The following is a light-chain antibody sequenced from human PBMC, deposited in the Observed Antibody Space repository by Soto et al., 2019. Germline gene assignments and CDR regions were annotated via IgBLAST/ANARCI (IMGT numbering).Light chain of an antibody. CDR2: EGN. V-gene: IGLV2-23*01. CDR3: CSYASSRTLV. Sequence: QSALTQPASVSGSPGQSITISCTGISSDVGSYNLVSWYQHHPGKPPKLMIYEGNKRPSGISIRFSGSKSGNTASLTISGLQAEDEADYYCCSYASSRTLVFGGGTQLTVL. CDR1: SSDVGSYNL. J-gene: IGLJ3*02.